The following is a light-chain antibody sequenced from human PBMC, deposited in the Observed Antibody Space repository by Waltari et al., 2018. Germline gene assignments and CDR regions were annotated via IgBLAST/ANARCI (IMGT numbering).Light chain of an antibody. CDR2: GNH. Sequence: QSGLTQPPSVSGAPGQRVTISCTGSSSNIGAGYDVHWYQKLPGTAPKLLVYGNHNRPSGVPDRCSGSKSGTSASLAITGLQAEDEADYYCQSYDSGLSGSVFGGGTKLTVL. CDR1: SSNIGAGYD. V-gene: IGLV1-40*01. CDR3: QSYDSGLSGSV. J-gene: IGLJ2*01.